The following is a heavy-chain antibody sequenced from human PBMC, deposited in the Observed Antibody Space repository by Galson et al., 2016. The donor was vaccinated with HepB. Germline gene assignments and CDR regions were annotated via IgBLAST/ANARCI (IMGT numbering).Heavy chain of an antibody. CDR2: IYWDDAK. J-gene: IGHJ5*02. D-gene: IGHD2-2*01. Sequence: PALVKPTQTLMLTCTFSGFSLSTPAVSVGWIRQPPGKALEWLGVIYWDDAKHYSPSLQSRLTITKDTSKNQVVLTMTNMDPVDTARYYCVYREWSRLSCSADGHDIWFDPGGQGILVTVSS. CDR3: VYREWSRLSCSADGHDIWFDP. V-gene: IGHV2-5*02. CDR1: GFSLSTPAVS.